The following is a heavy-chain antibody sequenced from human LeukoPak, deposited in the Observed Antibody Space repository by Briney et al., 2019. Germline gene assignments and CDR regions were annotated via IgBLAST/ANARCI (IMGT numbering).Heavy chain of an antibody. J-gene: IGHJ6*03. V-gene: IGHV4-39*01. D-gene: IGHD3-3*01. CDR3: ARVGTRGNKYYDFWSGYYSPNDYMDV. CDR1: GGSISSSSYY. Sequence: PSETLSLTCTVSGGSISSSSYYWGWIRQPPGKGLEWIGSIYYSGSTYYNPSLKSRVTISVDTSKNQFSLKLSSVTAADTAVYYCARVGTRGNKYYDFWSGYYSPNDYMDVWGKGTTVTVSS. CDR2: IYYSGST.